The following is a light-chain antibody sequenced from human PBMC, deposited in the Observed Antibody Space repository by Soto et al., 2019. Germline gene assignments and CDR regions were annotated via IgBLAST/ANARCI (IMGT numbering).Light chain of an antibody. CDR3: QQRYRTPHT. J-gene: IGKJ5*01. CDR2: AAS. V-gene: IGKV1-39*01. CDR1: QGVSAY. Sequence: IPMTQSPSSLSASVGDRVTITCRASQGVSAYLLWYQQRQGRAPRLLIYAASNLLSGVPSRFSGSGSGTNLTITISSLKPEDCETDDCQQRYRTPHTFGQGTRLEIK.